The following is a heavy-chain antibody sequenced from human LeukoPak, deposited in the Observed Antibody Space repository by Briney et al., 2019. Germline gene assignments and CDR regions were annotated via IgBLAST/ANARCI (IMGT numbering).Heavy chain of an antibody. Sequence: SETLSLTCTVSGGSISSGDYYWSWIRQPPGKGLEWIGYIYYSGSTYYNPSLKSRVTISVDTSKNQFSLKLNSVTAADTAVYYCARVGYASSAIYFQQWGQGTLVSVSS. D-gene: IGHD2-8*01. V-gene: IGHV4-30-4*02. CDR1: GGSISSGDYY. J-gene: IGHJ1*01. CDR3: ARVGYASSAIYFQQ. CDR2: IYYSGST.